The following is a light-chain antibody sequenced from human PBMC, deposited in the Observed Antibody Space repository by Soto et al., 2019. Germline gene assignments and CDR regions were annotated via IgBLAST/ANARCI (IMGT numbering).Light chain of an antibody. J-gene: IGKJ2*01. Sequence: DIVMTQSPDSLAVSLGERATINCKSSQSVLYSSNNKNYLAWYQQKPGQPPKLLIYWASTRESGVPGRFSGSESGTDFTLTISSLQAEDVAVYYCQQYYSTPYTFGQGTKLEIK. V-gene: IGKV4-1*01. CDR1: QSVLYSSNNKNY. CDR2: WAS. CDR3: QQYYSTPYT.